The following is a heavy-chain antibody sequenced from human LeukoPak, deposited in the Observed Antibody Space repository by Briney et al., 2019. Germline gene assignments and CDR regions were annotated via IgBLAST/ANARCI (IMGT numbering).Heavy chain of an antibody. CDR2: ISYAGSNK. J-gene: IGHJ4*02. Sequence: PGGSLRLSCAASGFTFSSYGMHWVRQAPGKGLEWVAVISYAGSNKYYADSVKGRFTISRDNSKNTLYLQMNSLRAEDTAVYYCAKDAHGYGGNSFYFDYWGQGTLVTVSS. D-gene: IGHD4-23*01. CDR3: AKDAHGYGGNSFYFDY. V-gene: IGHV3-30*18. CDR1: GFTFSSYG.